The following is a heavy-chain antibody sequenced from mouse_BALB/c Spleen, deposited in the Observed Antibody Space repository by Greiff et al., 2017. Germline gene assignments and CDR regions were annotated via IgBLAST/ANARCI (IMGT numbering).Heavy chain of an antibody. D-gene: IGHD1-1*01. CDR3: ARWGSSYAMDY. J-gene: IGHJ4*01. V-gene: IGHV5-17*02. CDR2: ISSGSSTI. CDR1: GFTFSSFG. Sequence: EVHLVESGGGLVKPGGSLKLSCAASGFTFSSFGMHWVRQAPEKGLEWVAYISSGSSTIYYADTVKGRFTISRDNPKNTLFLQMTSLRSEDTAMYYCARWGSSYAMDYWGQGTSVTVSS.